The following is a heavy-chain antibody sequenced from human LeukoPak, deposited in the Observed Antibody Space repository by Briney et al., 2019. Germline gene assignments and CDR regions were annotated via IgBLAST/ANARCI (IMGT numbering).Heavy chain of an antibody. J-gene: IGHJ6*03. V-gene: IGHV1-8*03. D-gene: IGHD6-13*01. CDR2: MNPNSGNT. CDR3: ARSIAARGMDV. CDR1: GYTFTSYD. Sequence: ASVKVSCKASGYTFTSYDINWVRQATGQGLEWMGWMNPNSGNTGYAQKFQGRVTITRNTSISTAYMELSSLRSEDTAVYYCARSIAARGMDVWGKGTTVTVSS.